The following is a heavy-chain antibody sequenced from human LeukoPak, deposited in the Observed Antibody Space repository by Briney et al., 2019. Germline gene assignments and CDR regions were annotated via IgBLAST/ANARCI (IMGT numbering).Heavy chain of an antibody. CDR2: ISSSSSCI. J-gene: IGHJ3*02. CDR3: AREDIVLMNGAFDI. Sequence: PGGSLRLSCAASGFTFSSYSMNWVRQAPGKGLEWVSSISSSSSCIYYADSVKGRFTISRDNAKNSLYLQMNSLRAEDTAVYYCAREDIVLMNGAFDIWGQGTMVTVSS. CDR1: GFTFSSYS. V-gene: IGHV3-21*01. D-gene: IGHD2-8*01.